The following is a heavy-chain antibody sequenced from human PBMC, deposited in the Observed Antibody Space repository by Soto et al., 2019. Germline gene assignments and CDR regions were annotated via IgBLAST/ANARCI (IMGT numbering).Heavy chain of an antibody. J-gene: IGHJ4*02. D-gene: IGHD2-21*02. CDR1: GFSFSNAW. V-gene: IGHV3-15*01. Sequence: EVQLVESGGGLVKPGGSLRLSCAASGFSFSNAWMNWVRQAPGNGLEWVGRIISKTDGGTTDYAAPVKGRFTISRDDSKNTLYLQMNSLKTEDTAVYYCATGTGKTDFDYWCQGILVTVSS. CDR2: IISKTDGGTT. CDR3: ATGTGKTDFDY.